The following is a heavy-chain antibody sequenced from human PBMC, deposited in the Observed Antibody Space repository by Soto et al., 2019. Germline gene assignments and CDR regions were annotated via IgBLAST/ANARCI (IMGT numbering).Heavy chain of an antibody. V-gene: IGHV3-33*01. D-gene: IGHD6-6*01. CDR3: ASAYSSSSWPSDAFDI. J-gene: IGHJ3*02. CDR2: IWYDGSNK. CDR1: GFTFSSYG. Sequence: QVQLVESGGGVVQPGRSLRLSCAASGFTFSSYGMHWVRQAPGKGLEWVAVIWYDGSNKYYADSVKGRFTISRDNSKNTLYLQMNSLRAEDTAVYYCASAYSSSSWPSDAFDIWGQGTMVTVSS.